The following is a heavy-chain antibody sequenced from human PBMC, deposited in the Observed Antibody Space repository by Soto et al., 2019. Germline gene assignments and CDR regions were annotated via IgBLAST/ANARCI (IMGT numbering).Heavy chain of an antibody. CDR2: FDPEDGET. CDR3: ATLGEWELLLTPEKMGTYYFDY. J-gene: IGHJ4*02. CDR1: GYTLTELS. V-gene: IGHV1-24*01. Sequence: QVQLVQSGAEVKKPGASVKVSCKVSGYTLTELSMHWVRQAPGKGLEWMGGFDPEDGETIYAQKFQGRVTMTEDTSTDTAYMELSSLRSEDTAVYYCATLGEWELLLTPEKMGTYYFDYWGQGTLVTVSS. D-gene: IGHD1-26*01.